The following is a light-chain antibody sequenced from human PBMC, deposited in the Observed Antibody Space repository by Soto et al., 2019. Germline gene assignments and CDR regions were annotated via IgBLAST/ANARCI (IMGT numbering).Light chain of an antibody. Sequence: DIQMTQSPSALPASVGDRVAITCRASQSISTSLAWYQQRPGKAPKLLIYKASFLQSGVPSRFSGSGSGTEFTLTINNLQTEDFATYYCQQYGNWYTFGQGTRLEIK. J-gene: IGKJ2*01. CDR3: QQYGNWYT. CDR1: QSISTS. CDR2: KAS. V-gene: IGKV1-5*03.